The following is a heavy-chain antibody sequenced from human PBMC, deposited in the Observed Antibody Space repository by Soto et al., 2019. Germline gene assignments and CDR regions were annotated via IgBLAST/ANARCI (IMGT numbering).Heavy chain of an antibody. Sequence: SVKVSCKASGGTFSSYAISWVRQAPGQGLEWMGGIIPIFGTANYAQKFQGRVTITADESTSTAYMELSSLRSEDTAVYYCASPRYCSSTSCYSPLDVWGQGTTVNVS. CDR1: GGTFSSYA. CDR3: ASPRYCSSTSCYSPLDV. CDR2: IIPIFGTA. D-gene: IGHD2-2*01. J-gene: IGHJ6*02. V-gene: IGHV1-69*13.